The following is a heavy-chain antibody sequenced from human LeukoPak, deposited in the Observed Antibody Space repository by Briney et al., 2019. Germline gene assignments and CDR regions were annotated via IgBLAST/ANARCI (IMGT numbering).Heavy chain of an antibody. V-gene: IGHV1-2*02. CDR1: GYTFTGYY. CDR3: ARSGLRSYGMDV. D-gene: IGHD5/OR15-5a*01. CDR2: INPNSGGT. J-gene: IGHJ6*02. Sequence: AASVTVSCKASGYTFTGYYMHWVRQAPGQGLEWMGWINPNSGGTNYAQTFQGRVTMTRDTSISTAYMELSRLRSDDTAVYYCARSGLRSYGMDVWGQGTTVTVSS.